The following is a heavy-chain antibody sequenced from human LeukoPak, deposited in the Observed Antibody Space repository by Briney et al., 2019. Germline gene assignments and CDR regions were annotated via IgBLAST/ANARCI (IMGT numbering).Heavy chain of an antibody. CDR1: GFTFSSYC. CDR3: AKQGRDWLRDYYYYMDV. Sequence: PRGSLRLSCAASGFTFSSYCMSWVRQAPGKVLEWVSSIGGRGGSAYYADSVKGRFTVSRDISKNTLYLRMNSLRAEDTAVYYCAKQGRDWLRDYYYYMDVWGKGTTVTISS. D-gene: IGHD3-9*01. J-gene: IGHJ6*03. V-gene: IGHV3-23*01. CDR2: IGGRGGSA.